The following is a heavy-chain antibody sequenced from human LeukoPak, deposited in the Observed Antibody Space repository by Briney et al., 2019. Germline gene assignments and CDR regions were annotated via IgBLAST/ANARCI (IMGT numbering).Heavy chain of an antibody. D-gene: IGHD5-18*01. CDR3: AREGYSYGPYYYYYMDV. Sequence: SQTLSLTCTVSGGSISSGSYYWSWIRQPAVKRLEWIGRIYTSGSTNYNPSLKSRVTKSVDTSKNQFSLKLSSVTAADTAVYYCAREGYSYGPYYYYYMDVWGKGTTVTISS. CDR2: IYTSGST. V-gene: IGHV4-61*02. CDR1: GGSISSGSYY. J-gene: IGHJ6*03.